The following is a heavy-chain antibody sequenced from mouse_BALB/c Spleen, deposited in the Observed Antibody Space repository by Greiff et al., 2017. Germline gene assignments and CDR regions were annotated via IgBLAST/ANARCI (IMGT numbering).Heavy chain of an antibody. V-gene: IGHV5-6-5*01. CDR3: ARALIYDGYDVEYYCDY. J-gene: IGHJ2*01. D-gene: IGHD2-3*01. CDR2: ISSGGST. CDR1: GFTFSSYA. Sequence: EVKLVESGGGLVKPGGSLKLSCAASGFTFSSYAMSWVRQTPEKRLEWVASISSGGSTYYPDSVKGRFTISRDNARNILYLQMSSLRAEDTAMYYCARALIYDGYDVEYYCDYWGQGTTLTVSS.